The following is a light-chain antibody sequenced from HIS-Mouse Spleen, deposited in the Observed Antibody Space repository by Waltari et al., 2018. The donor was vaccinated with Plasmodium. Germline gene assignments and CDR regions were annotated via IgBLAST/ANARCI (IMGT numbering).Light chain of an antibody. CDR2: EDS. CDR3: YSTDSSGNHRV. V-gene: IGLV3-10*01. CDR1: ALPKNY. Sequence: SYELTQPPSVSVSPGHTARTTCPGDALPKNYAYWYQQKSGQAPVLVIYEDSKRPSGIPERFSGSSSGTMATLTISGAQVEDEADYYCYSTDSSGNHRVFGGGTKLTVI. J-gene: IGLJ3*02.